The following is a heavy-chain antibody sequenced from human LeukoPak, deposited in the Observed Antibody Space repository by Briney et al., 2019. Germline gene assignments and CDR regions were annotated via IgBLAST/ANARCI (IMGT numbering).Heavy chain of an antibody. CDR3: AKGWGTYSTGWYLFDY. J-gene: IGHJ4*02. CDR2: ISYDGISK. V-gene: IGHV3-30*04. CDR1: GFTFSSYA. Sequence: GGSLRLSCAASGFTFSSYAMHWVRQAPGEGLEWVALISYDGISKYYADSVKGRFTISRDNSKHTLYLQMNSLRAEDTAVYSCAKGWGTYSTGWYLFDYWGQGTLVTVSS. D-gene: IGHD6-19*01.